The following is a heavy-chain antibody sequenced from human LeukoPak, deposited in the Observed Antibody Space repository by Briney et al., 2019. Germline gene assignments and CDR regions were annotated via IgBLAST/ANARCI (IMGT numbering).Heavy chain of an antibody. CDR2: ISGSSSTR. CDR3: AKNTSPWISGFDY. Sequence: PGGSLRLSCAASGFTFSSYSMNWVRQAPGKGLEWVSYISGSSSTRYYADSVKGRFTISRDSAKNSLYLQMNSLRAEDTALYYCAKNTSPWISGFDYWGQGTLVTVSS. CDR1: GFTFSSYS. J-gene: IGHJ4*02. D-gene: IGHD3-10*01. V-gene: IGHV3-48*01.